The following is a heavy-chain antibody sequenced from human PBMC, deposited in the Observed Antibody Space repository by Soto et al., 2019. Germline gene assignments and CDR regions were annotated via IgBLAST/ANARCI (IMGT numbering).Heavy chain of an antibody. V-gene: IGHV3-33*01. CDR2: IWYDGSNK. CDR1: GFTFSSYG. CDR3: AGGSYDGGNYDGRDV. D-gene: IGHD2-15*01. J-gene: IGHJ6*02. Sequence: QVQLVESGGGVVQPGRSLRLSCAASGFTFSSYGMHWVRQAPGKGLEWVAVIWYDGSNKYYADSVKGRFTISRDNSKNTLYLHIRSLRAEDTAVYYWAGGSYDGGNYDGRDVWGRGTTVTVSS.